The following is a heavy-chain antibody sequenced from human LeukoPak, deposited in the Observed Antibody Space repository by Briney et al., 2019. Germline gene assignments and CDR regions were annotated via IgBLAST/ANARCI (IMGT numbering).Heavy chain of an antibody. CDR3: ARDQSSSTYYYYGMDV. J-gene: IGHJ6*02. CDR1: GFTFSSYS. CDR2: ISSSSSYI. Sequence: GGSLRLSCAASGFTFSSYSMNWVRQAPGKGLEWVSSISSSSSYIYYADSVKGRFTISRDNAKNSLYLQMNSLRAEDTAVYYCARDQSSSTYYYYGMDVWGQGTTVTVSS. V-gene: IGHV3-21*01. D-gene: IGHD6-13*01.